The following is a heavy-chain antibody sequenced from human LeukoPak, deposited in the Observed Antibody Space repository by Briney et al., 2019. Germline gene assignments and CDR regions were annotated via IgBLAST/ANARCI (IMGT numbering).Heavy chain of an antibody. Sequence: GGSLRLSCAASGFSFSSYTMSWVRQAPGKGLEWVSAISGSGGSTYYADSVKGRFTISRDNSKNTLYLQMNSLRAEDTAVYYCAKGRRFGEFLDYWGQGTLVTVSS. CDR1: GFSFSSYT. D-gene: IGHD3-10*01. CDR3: AKGRRFGEFLDY. CDR2: ISGSGGST. V-gene: IGHV3-23*01. J-gene: IGHJ4*02.